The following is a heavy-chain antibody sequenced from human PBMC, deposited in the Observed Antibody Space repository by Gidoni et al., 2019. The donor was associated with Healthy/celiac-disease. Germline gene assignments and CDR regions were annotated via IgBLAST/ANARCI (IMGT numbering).Heavy chain of an antibody. J-gene: IGHJ4*02. D-gene: IGHD3-3*01. V-gene: IGHV4-39*01. CDR2: IYYSGST. CDR1: GGSISSSSYY. CDR3: ARFDLTIFGVARVSHEDGIDY. Sequence: SGGSISSSSYYWGWIRQPPGKGLEWIGRIYYSGSTYYNPSLKSRVTISVDTSKNQFSLKLSSVTAADTAVYYCARFDLTIFGVARVSHEDGIDYWGQGTLVTVSS.